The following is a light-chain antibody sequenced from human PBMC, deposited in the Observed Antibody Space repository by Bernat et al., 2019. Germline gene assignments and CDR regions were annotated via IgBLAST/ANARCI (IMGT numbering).Light chain of an antibody. J-gene: IGKJ5*01. Sequence: EIVLTQSPGTLSSSPGERATLSCRASQSVSSSYLAWYQQRPGQAPRLVIYGASTRATGIPDRFSGSGSGTDFTLTISRLEPEDFAVYYCQQFGTSYFTFGQGTRLEIK. V-gene: IGKV3-20*01. CDR2: GAS. CDR3: QQFGTSYFT. CDR1: QSVSSSY.